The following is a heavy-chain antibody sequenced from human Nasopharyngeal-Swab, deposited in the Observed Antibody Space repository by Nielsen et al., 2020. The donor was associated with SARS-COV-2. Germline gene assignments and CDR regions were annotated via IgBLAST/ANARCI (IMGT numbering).Heavy chain of an antibody. CDR2: ITSSNTI. CDR1: GFTFSSYN. CDR3: ARDPSRGWYGALDI. V-gene: IGHV3-48*02. D-gene: IGHD6-19*01. Sequence: GGSLRLSCAVSGFTFSSYNMNWVRQAPGKGLEWISCITSSNTIYYADSVKGRFTISRDNAKNSLYLQMDSLRDGDTAVYYCARDPSRGWYGALDIWGQGTMVTVSS. J-gene: IGHJ3*02.